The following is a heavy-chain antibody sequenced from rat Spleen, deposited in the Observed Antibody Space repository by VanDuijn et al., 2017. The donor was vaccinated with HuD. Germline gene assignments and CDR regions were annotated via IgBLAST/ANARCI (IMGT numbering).Heavy chain of an antibody. CDR3: TTEGGITFAY. CDR1: GFTFNNYW. J-gene: IGHJ3*01. D-gene: IGHD1-4*01. Sequence: EVQLVESGGGLVQPGRSLKLSCIASGFTFNNYWMTWIRQAPGKGLEWVASITNTGGSTYYRDSVKGRFTISRDNAKSTLYLQMDSMRSEDTATYYCTTEGGITFAYWGQGTLVTVSS. V-gene: IGHV5-31*01. CDR2: ITNTGGST.